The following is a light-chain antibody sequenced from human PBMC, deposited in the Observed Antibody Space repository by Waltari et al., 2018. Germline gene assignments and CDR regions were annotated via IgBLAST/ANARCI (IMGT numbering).Light chain of an antibody. CDR2: GAS. V-gene: IGKV3-15*01. J-gene: IGKJ2*01. CDR1: QRISTN. CDR3: QQYNNWLPYT. Sequence: EIVMTQSPATLSVSPGERATLSCRASQRISTNLAWYQQKPGQAPRLLISGASTRATGIPGRFSGSGSGTEFTLTISSLQSEDFAIYYCQQYNNWLPYTFGQGTKLEIK.